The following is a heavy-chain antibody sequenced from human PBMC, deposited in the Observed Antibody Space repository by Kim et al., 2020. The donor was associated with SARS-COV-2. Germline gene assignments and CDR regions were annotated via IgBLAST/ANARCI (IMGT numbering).Heavy chain of an antibody. J-gene: IGHJ5*02. D-gene: IGHD4-4*01. CDR3: ARAPFHTVRGGNWFDP. Sequence: SLKSRVTISGDTSKNQFSLKLSSVTAADTAVYYCARAPFHTVRGGNWFDPWGQGTLVTVSS. V-gene: IGHV4-34*01.